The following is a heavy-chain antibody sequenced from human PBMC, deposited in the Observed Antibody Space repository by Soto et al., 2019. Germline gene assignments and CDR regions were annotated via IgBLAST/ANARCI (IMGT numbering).Heavy chain of an antibody. D-gene: IGHD2-15*01. Sequence: QVQLVESGGGMIQPGRSLRLSCVASGFTFSNYGMHWVRQAPGKGLEWVAGISYDGGSADYVDSVKGRFTLSRDNSKNTLSLRMISLRPEDTGVYYCAKDFDVVVVLSATRGLDVSGQGTTVTVSS. CDR3: AKDFDVVVVLSATRGLDV. CDR2: ISYDGGSA. J-gene: IGHJ6*02. V-gene: IGHV3-30*18. CDR1: GFTFSNYG.